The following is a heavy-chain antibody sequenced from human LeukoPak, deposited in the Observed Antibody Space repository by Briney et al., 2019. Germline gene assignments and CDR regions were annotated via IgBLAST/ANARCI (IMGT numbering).Heavy chain of an antibody. CDR1: GFTFSNFA. V-gene: IGHV3-21*01. Sequence: GGSLRLSCAASGFTFSNFAMNWVRQAPGKGLEWVSSISGSSDYIHYADSVKGRFTISRDNAKNSLFLQMNSLRAEDTAVYYCARGYSSGWSNNWFDPWGQGTLATVSS. CDR3: ARGYSSGWSNNWFDP. D-gene: IGHD6-19*01. CDR2: ISGSSDYI. J-gene: IGHJ5*02.